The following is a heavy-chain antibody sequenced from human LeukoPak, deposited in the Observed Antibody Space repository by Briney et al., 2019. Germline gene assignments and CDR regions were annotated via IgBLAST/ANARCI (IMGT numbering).Heavy chain of an antibody. J-gene: IGHJ4*02. CDR3: ARRSGYDLLDY. Sequence: SETLSLTCAVYGGSFSGYYWSWIRQPPGKGLEWIGSIYYSGSTYYNPSLKSRVTISVDTSKNQFYLKLSSVTAADTAVYYCARRSGYDLLDYWGQGTLVTVSS. CDR1: GGSFSGYY. CDR2: IYYSGST. D-gene: IGHD5-12*01. V-gene: IGHV4-34*01.